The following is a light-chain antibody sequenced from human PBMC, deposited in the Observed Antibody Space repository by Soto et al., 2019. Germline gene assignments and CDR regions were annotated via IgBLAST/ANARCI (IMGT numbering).Light chain of an antibody. CDR3: SSFTSSNTWV. J-gene: IGLJ3*02. CDR1: SSDVGSYNR. CDR2: EVS. Sequence: QSALTQPPSVSGSPGQSATISCTGTSSDVGSYNRVSWYQQPPGTAPKLMIYEVSNRPSGVPDRFFGSKSGNTASLTISGLQAEDEADYYCSSFTSSNTWVFGGGTKLTVL. V-gene: IGLV2-18*02.